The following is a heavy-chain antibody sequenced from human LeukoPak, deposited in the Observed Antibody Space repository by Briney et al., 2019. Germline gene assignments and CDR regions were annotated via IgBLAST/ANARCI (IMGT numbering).Heavy chain of an antibody. J-gene: IGHJ6*02. CDR2: ISSSGSTI. Sequence: GGSPRLSCAASGFTFSDYYMSWIRQAPGKGLEWASYISSSGSTIYYADSVKGRFTISRDNAKNSLYLQMNSLRAEDTAVYYCARARVVAATRRYYYGMDVWGQGTTVTVSS. V-gene: IGHV3-11*01. CDR3: ARARVVAATRRYYYGMDV. CDR1: GFTFSDYY. D-gene: IGHD2-15*01.